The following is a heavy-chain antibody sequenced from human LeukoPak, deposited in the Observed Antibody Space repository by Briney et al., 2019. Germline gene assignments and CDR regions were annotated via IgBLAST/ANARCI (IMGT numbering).Heavy chain of an antibody. CDR3: ASRDFDY. D-gene: IGHD5-24*01. CDR1: GYTFTSYG. Sequence: ASVKVSCKASGYTFTSYGISWVRQAPGQRLEWMGWINAGNGNTKYSQEFQGRATITRDTSASTAYMELSSLRSEDMAVYYCASRDFDYWGQGTLVTVSS. J-gene: IGHJ4*02. CDR2: INAGNGNT. V-gene: IGHV1-3*03.